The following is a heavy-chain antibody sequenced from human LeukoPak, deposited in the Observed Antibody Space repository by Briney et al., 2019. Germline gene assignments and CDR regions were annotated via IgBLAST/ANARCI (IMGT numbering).Heavy chain of an antibody. Sequence: SVKVSCKASGYTFTSYYMHWVRQAPGQGLEWMGGIIPIFGTANYAQKFQGRVTITADESTSTAYMELSSLRSEDTVVYYCARALLKDFWSGYYRTSNYYYYGMDVWGQGTTVTVSS. CDR2: IIPIFGTA. J-gene: IGHJ6*02. CDR3: ARALLKDFWSGYYRTSNYYYYGMDV. D-gene: IGHD3-3*01. CDR1: GYTFTSYY. V-gene: IGHV1-69*13.